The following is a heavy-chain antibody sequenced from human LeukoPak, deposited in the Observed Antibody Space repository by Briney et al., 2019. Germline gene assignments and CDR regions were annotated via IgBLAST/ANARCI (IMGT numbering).Heavy chain of an antibody. V-gene: IGHV3-30-3*01. CDR2: ISYDGSNK. CDR3: ARDGPWEETGYPYYYYYGMDV. CDR1: GFTFSSYA. J-gene: IGHJ6*02. D-gene: IGHD3-9*01. Sequence: GGSLRLSCAASGFTFSSYAMHWVRQAPGKGLEWVAVISYDGSNKYYADSVKGRFTISRDNSKNTLYLQMNSLRAEDTAVYYCARDGPWEETGYPYYYYYGMDVWGQGTTVTVSS.